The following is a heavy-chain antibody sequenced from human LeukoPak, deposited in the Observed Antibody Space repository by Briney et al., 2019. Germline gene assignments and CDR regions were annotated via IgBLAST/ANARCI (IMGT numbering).Heavy chain of an antibody. CDR1: GGTFSSYA. CDR2: IIPIFGTA. D-gene: IGHD6-13*01. CDR3: ARDGRRAAAGRYYYYGMDV. Sequence: VASVKVSCKASGGTFSSYAISWVRQAPGQGLEWMGGIIPIFGTANYAQKFQGRVTITADESTSTAYMELSSLRSEDTAVYYCARDGRRAAAGRYYYYGMDVWGQGTTVTVSS. V-gene: IGHV1-69*13. J-gene: IGHJ6*02.